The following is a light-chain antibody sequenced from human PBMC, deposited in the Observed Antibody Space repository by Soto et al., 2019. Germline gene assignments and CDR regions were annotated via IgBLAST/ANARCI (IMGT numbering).Light chain of an antibody. V-gene: IGKV1-5*03. CDR2: KPS. Sequence: DIQMTQSPSTLSASVGDRVTITCRASQSISSWLAWYQQKPGKAPKLLIYKPSTLESGVPSRFSGSTSGSDFTLTISSLEPDDFASYYCQQYNGYASWTFGQGTKVEIK. CDR1: QSISSW. J-gene: IGKJ1*01. CDR3: QQYNGYASWT.